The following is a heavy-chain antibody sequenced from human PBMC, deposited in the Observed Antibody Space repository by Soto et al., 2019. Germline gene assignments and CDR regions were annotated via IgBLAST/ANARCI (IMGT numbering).Heavy chain of an antibody. Sequence: GGSLRLSCAASGFTFSSYWMSWVRQAPGKGLEWVANIKQDGSEKYYVDSVKGRFTISRDNAKNSLYLQMNSLRAEDTAVYYCARDSSWYGPSDYYYGMDVWGQGTTVTVSS. J-gene: IGHJ6*02. V-gene: IGHV3-7*05. D-gene: IGHD6-13*01. CDR2: IKQDGSEK. CDR3: ARDSSWYGPSDYYYGMDV. CDR1: GFTFSSYW.